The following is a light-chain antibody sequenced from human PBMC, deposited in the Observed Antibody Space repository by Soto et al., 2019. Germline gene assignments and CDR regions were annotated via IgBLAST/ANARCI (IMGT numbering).Light chain of an antibody. J-gene: IGLJ2*01. CDR2: DVT. CDR3: CSYAGSYTVI. V-gene: IGLV2-11*01. CDR1: SSDVGRFNY. Sequence: QSALTQPRSVSGSPGQSVTISCTGTSSDVGRFNYVSWYQQNPGKAPKIIIYDVTRRLSGVPDRFFGSKSGNTAYLTISGLQSEDEAEYSCCSYAGSYTVIFGGGTKLTVL.